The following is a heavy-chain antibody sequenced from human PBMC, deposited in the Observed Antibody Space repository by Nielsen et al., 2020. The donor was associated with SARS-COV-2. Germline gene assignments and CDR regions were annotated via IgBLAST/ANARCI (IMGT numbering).Heavy chain of an antibody. Sequence: GGSLRLSCAASGFTCSSYWMSWIRQAPGKGLEWVSYISSSGSTIYYADSVKGRFTISRDNAKNSLYLQMNSLRAEDTAVYYCASLNHYYYYGMDVWGQGTTVTVSS. CDR1: GFTCSSYW. V-gene: IGHV3-48*04. CDR3: ASLNHYYYYGMDV. CDR2: ISSSGSTI. J-gene: IGHJ6*02.